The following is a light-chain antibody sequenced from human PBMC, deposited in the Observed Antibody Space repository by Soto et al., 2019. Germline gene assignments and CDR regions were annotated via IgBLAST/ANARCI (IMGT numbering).Light chain of an antibody. CDR3: HQSNTYHT. CDR1: QSISSW. Sequence: DIQMTQSPSTLSASVGDRVTITCRASQSISSWVAWYQQKPGKAPNLLIYDGSSLESGVPSRFSGSGSVTEFTLTISSLQPDDFATYYCHQSNTYHTCGQGPKLETK. CDR2: DGS. V-gene: IGKV1-5*01. J-gene: IGKJ2*01.